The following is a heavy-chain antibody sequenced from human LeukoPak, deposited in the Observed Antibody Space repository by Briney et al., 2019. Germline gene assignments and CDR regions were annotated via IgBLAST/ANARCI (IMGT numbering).Heavy chain of an antibody. CDR1: GFTFDDYA. J-gene: IGHJ4*02. CDR3: AKGVFVGATNGYYFDY. D-gene: IGHD1-26*01. Sequence: GRSLRLSCAASGFTFDDYAMHWVRQAPGKGLEWVSGISWNSGSIGYADSVKGRFTISRDNAKNSPYLQMNSLRAEDTALYYCAKGVFVGATNGYYFDYWGQGTLVTVSS. V-gene: IGHV3-9*01. CDR2: ISWNSGSI.